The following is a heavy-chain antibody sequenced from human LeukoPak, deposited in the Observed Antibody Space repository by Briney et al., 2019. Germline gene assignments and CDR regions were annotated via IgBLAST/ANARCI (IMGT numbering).Heavy chain of an antibody. D-gene: IGHD3-9*01. V-gene: IGHV4-39*07. CDR2: IYYSGST. CDR1: GGSISSSSYY. Sequence: PSETLSLTCTVSGGSISSSSYYWGWLRQPPGKGLEWIGSIYYSGSTYYNPSLKSRVTISVDTSKNQFSLKLSSVTAADTAVYYCARAPRGYFDWSDAFDIWGQGTMVTVSS. J-gene: IGHJ3*02. CDR3: ARAPRGYFDWSDAFDI.